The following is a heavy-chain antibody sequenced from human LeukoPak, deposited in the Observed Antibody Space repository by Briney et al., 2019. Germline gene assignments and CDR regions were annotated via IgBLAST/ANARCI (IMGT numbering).Heavy chain of an antibody. V-gene: IGHV4-59*01. Sequence: SETLSLTCTVSGGSISSYYWSWIRQPPGKGLEWIGYIYYSGSTNYNPSLKSRVTISVDTSKNQFSLKLSSVTAADTAVYYCARVGGDYNPPGFGYWGQGTLVTVSS. CDR3: ARVGGDYNPPGFGY. CDR2: IYYSGST. J-gene: IGHJ4*02. D-gene: IGHD4-17*01. CDR1: GGSISSYY.